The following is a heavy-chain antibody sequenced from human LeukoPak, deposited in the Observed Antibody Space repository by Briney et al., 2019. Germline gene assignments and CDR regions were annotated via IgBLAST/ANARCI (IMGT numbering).Heavy chain of an antibody. J-gene: IGHJ5*02. CDR2: IYHSGNT. D-gene: IGHD2-2*01. Sequence: PSETLSLTCTVSGGSISSSSYYWGRIRQPPGKGLEWIANIYHSGNTYYNPSLKSRVTISVDTSRNQFSLKLSSVTAADTAVYYCALQPARRLSRFDPWGQGTLVTVSS. V-gene: IGHV4-39*07. CDR3: ALQPARRLSRFDP. CDR1: GGSISSSSYY.